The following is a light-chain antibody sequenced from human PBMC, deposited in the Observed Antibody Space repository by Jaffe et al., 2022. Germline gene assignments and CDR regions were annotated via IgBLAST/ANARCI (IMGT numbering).Light chain of an antibody. CDR2: QDS. CDR3: QAWDSSHWGV. V-gene: IGLV3-1*01. CDR1: KLGDKY. Sequence: SYELTQPPSVSVSPGQTASITCSGDKLGDKYACWYQQKPGQSPVLVIYQDSKRPSGIPERFSGSNSGNTATLTISGTQAMDEADYYCQAWDSSHWGVFGTGTKVTVL. J-gene: IGLJ1*01.